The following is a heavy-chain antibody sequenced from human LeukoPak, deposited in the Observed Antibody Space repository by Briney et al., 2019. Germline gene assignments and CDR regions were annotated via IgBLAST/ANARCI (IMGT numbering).Heavy chain of an antibody. V-gene: IGHV1-3*01. J-gene: IGHJ4*02. Sequence: GSVKVSCKASGYTFTSYAMHWVRQAPGQRLEWMGWINAGNGNTKYSQKFQGRVTITRDTSASTAYMEPSSLRSEDTAVYYCARGGSAVLGDYWGQGTLVTVSS. CDR2: INAGNGNT. CDR1: GYTFTSYA. D-gene: IGHD2-8*02. CDR3: ARGGSAVLGDY.